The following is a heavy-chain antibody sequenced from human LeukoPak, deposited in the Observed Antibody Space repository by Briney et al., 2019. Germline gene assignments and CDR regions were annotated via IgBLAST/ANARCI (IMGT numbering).Heavy chain of an antibody. J-gene: IGHJ4*02. CDR3: GRGAARLVEVGTRISFEY. V-gene: IGHV3-30*03. D-gene: IGHD5-24*01. Sequence: GGSLRLSCAASGFIFSSYWMSWVRQAPGKGLEWVAVISYDGSNKKYADSVKGRFTISRVNSQKTLYMQMNSPRAEDAAVYYCGRGAARLVEVGTRISFEYWGQGTLVTVSS. CDR1: GFIFSSYW. CDR2: ISYDGSNK.